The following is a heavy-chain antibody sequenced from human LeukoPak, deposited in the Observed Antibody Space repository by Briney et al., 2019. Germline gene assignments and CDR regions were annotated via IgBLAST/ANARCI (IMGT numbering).Heavy chain of an antibody. CDR1: GFTLSSYW. J-gene: IGHJ4*02. V-gene: IGHV3-74*01. Sequence: SGGSLRLSCAASGFTLSSYWMHWVRQTPGMGLVWVSRINSDGSSTSYADSVKGRFTISRDNAKNTLYLQMNSLRAEDTAVYYCARGLHCSGGSCYDTTFDYWGQGTLVTVSS. CDR3: ARGLHCSGGSCYDTTFDY. CDR2: INSDGSST. D-gene: IGHD2-15*01.